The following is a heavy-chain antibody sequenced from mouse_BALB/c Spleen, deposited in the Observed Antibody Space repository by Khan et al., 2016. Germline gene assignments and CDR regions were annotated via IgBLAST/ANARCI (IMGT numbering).Heavy chain of an antibody. D-gene: IGHD2-3*01. V-gene: IGHV11-2*02. Sequence: EVQLLETGGGLVQPGGSRGLSCEGSGFTFSGFWMSWVRQTPGKTLEWIGDINSDGSAIYYAPSIKDRFTIFRDNDKSTLYLQMSNVRSEDTATYFCMRYDGYYWYFDVWGAGTTVTVSS. CDR3: MRYDGYYWYFDV. CDR2: INSDGSAI. J-gene: IGHJ1*01. CDR1: GFTFSGFW.